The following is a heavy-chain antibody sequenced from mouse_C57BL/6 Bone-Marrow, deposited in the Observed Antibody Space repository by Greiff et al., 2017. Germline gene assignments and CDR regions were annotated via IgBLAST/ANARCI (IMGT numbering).Heavy chain of an antibody. CDR1: GFTFNTYA. J-gene: IGHJ4*01. CDR2: IRSKSSNYST. V-gene: IGHV10-3*01. Sequence: EVKLVESGGGLVQPKGSLKLSCAASGFTFNTYAMHWVRQAPGKGLEWVARIRSKSSNYSTYYADSVKDRFTISRDDSQSMLYLQMNNLKTEDTAMYYCVRGRGHLVLYYAMDYWGQGTSVTVSS. CDR3: VRGRGHLVLYYAMDY. D-gene: IGHD6-1*01.